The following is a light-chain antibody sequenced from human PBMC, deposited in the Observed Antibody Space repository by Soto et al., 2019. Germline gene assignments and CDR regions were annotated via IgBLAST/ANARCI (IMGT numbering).Light chain of an antibody. Sequence: EIMLTQSPVTLSLSPGESATLSCRASQGVGSSHVAWYQQKPGQAPRLLIYAASSRATGIPDRFSGVGSETDFTLTINRLEPEDFAVYYCQQYATSPHPFGQGTKLEIK. V-gene: IGKV3-20*01. CDR3: QQYATSPHP. J-gene: IGKJ2*01. CDR2: AAS. CDR1: QGVGSSH.